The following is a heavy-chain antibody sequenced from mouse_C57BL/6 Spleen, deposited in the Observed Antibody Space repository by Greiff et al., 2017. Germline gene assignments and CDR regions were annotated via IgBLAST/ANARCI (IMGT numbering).Heavy chain of an antibody. D-gene: IGHD2-3*01. Sequence: QVQLQQSGAELVKPGASVKISCKASGYAFSSYWMNWVKQRPGKGLEWIGQIYPGDGDTNYNGKFKGKATLTADKSSSTAYMQLSSLTSEDSAVXFCARSGDGYNVDYWGQGTTLTVSS. CDR2: IYPGDGDT. V-gene: IGHV1-80*01. J-gene: IGHJ2*01. CDR3: ARSGDGYNVDY. CDR1: GYAFSSYW.